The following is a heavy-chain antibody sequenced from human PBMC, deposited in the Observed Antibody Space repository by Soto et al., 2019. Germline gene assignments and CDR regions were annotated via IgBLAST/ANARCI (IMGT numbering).Heavy chain of an antibody. Sequence: LSLTCTVSGGSISSSSYYWGWIRQPPGKGLEWIGSIYYSGSTYYNPSLKSRVTISVDTSKNQFSLKLSSVTAADTAVYYCASPGDYYDSSGFDYWGQGTLVTVSS. CDR2: IYYSGST. V-gene: IGHV4-39*01. J-gene: IGHJ4*02. CDR1: GGSISSSSYY. D-gene: IGHD3-22*01. CDR3: ASPGDYYDSSGFDY.